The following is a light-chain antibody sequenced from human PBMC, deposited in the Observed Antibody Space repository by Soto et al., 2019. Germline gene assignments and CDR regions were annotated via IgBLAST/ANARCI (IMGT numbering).Light chain of an antibody. V-gene: IGLV2-23*02. J-gene: IGLJ2*01. Sequence: QSVLTQPASGSGSPGQSITISCTGTSSDVGSYNLVSWYQQHPGKAPKLMIYEVSKRPSGVSNRFSGSKSGNTASLTISGLQAEDEADYYCCSYAGSSTFHVVFGGGTQLTVL. CDR3: CSYAGSSTFHVV. CDR1: SSDVGSYNL. CDR2: EVS.